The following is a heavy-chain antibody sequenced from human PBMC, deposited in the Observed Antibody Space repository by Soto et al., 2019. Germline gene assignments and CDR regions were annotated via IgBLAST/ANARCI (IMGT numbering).Heavy chain of an antibody. V-gene: IGHV3-23*01. CDR2: ISGNGSST. CDR3: AKANIVVVEAADFDY. Sequence: GGSLRLSCAASGFTFSSYAMSWVRQAPGKGLEWVSAISGNGSSTYYADSVKGRFTISRDNSKSTLYLQMNSLRAEDTAVYYCAKANIVVVEAADFDYWGQGTLVTVSS. D-gene: IGHD2-15*01. CDR1: GFTFSSYA. J-gene: IGHJ4*02.